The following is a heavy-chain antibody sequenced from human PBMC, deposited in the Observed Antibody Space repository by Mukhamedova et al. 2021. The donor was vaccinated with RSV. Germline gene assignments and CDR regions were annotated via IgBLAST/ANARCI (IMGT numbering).Heavy chain of an antibody. V-gene: IGHV4-39*07. D-gene: IGHD6-6*01. CDR2: IYYSGST. CDR3: AKLPRAARRYYFDY. Sequence: IGSIYYSGSTYYNPSLKSRVTISVDTSKNQFSLNLSSVTAADTAVYYCAKLPRAARRYYFDYFVQGTLFTVSS. J-gene: IGHJ4*02.